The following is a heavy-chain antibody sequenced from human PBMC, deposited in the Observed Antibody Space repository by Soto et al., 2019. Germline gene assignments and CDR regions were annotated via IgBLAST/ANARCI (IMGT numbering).Heavy chain of an antibody. Sequence: QITLKESGPTLVKPTQTLTLTCTFSGFSLSTSGVGVGWIRQPPGKALEWLALIYWDDDKRYSAFLKSRLTITQDTSKNQGVLTMTNMDPVDTATYYCAPRSRPPYFVYWGQGTLVTVAS. CDR3: APRSRPPYFVY. V-gene: IGHV2-5*02. CDR1: GFSLSTSGVG. CDR2: IYWDDDK. D-gene: IGHD2-2*01. J-gene: IGHJ4*02.